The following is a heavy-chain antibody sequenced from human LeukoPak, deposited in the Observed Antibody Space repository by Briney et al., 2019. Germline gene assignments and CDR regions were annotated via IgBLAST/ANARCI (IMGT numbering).Heavy chain of an antibody. Sequence: GSLRLSCAASGFTFSNSWMSWVRQAPGKGLEWVATIKQDGSEKYYVDSAKGRFSISRDNAKNSLFLQMISLRGEDTAVYFCVRAYSYAFDYWGQGTLVTVAS. V-gene: IGHV3-7*04. CDR1: GFTFSNSW. CDR2: IKQDGSEK. J-gene: IGHJ4*02. CDR3: VRAYSYAFDY. D-gene: IGHD3-22*01.